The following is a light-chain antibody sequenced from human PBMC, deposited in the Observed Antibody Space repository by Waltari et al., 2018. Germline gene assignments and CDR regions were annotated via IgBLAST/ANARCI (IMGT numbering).Light chain of an antibody. V-gene: IGKV2-30*02. CDR1: QSLVHSDGNTF. Sequence: DVVMTQSPLSLPVTLGQPASISCSSSQSLVHSDGNTFLNWFQHRPGQSPRHPIYKVSNRDFGVPDRFSGSGSGTDFTLKISRVEAEDVGVYYCMQGTHWPPITFGQGTRLEIK. CDR3: MQGTHWPPIT. J-gene: IGKJ5*01. CDR2: KVS.